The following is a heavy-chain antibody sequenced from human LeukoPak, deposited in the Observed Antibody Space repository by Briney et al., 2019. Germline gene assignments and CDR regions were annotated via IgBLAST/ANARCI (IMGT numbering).Heavy chain of an antibody. V-gene: IGHV5-51*01. CDR1: GNTFGTNW. D-gene: IGHD3-10*01. CDR3: ARHTGRPQAGWFDP. J-gene: IGHJ5*02. CDR2: FFPGNSEV. Sequence: GESLKISCQDSGNTFGTNWVGWVRQKPGKGLEYIGIFFPGNSEVRYSPAFQGQVTISADRSISTAYLQWTSLKASDTAMYYCARHTGRPQAGWFDPWGQGTLVTVSS.